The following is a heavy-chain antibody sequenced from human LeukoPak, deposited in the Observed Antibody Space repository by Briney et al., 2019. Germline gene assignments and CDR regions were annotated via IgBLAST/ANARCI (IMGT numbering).Heavy chain of an antibody. CDR1: GYTFISYD. CDR3: ARGHCSSTSCSTNSYYYMDV. Sequence: EASVKVSCKASGYTFISYDINWVRQATGQGLEWMGWMNPNSGNTGYAQKFQGRVTITRNTSISTAYMELSSLRSEDTAVYYCARGHCSSTSCSTNSYYYMDVWGKGTTVTVSS. D-gene: IGHD2-2*01. V-gene: IGHV1-8*03. J-gene: IGHJ6*03. CDR2: MNPNSGNT.